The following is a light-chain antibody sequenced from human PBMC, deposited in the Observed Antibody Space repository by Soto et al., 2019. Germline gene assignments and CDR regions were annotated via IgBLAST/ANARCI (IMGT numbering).Light chain of an antibody. V-gene: IGKV3-11*01. CDR3: QQRASWPPFT. CDR1: ENIRTS. Sequence: EVILTQFPATLSMSPGESATLSCRASENIRTSLAWYQHRPGQPPRLLIYDAFNMATGIPPRFSGGGSGTDFTLTISGLEPEDFAVYYCQQRASWPPFTFGGGTKVEIK. CDR2: DAF. J-gene: IGKJ4*01.